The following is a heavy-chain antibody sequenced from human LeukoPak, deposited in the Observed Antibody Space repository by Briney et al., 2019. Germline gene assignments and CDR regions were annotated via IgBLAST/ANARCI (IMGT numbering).Heavy chain of an antibody. CDR1: GFTFSSYA. D-gene: IGHD6-19*01. V-gene: IGHV3-23*01. CDR2: ISGSGGST. Sequence: PGGSLRLSCAASGFTFSSYAMSWVRQAPGKGLEWVSVISGSGGSTYYADSVKGRFTISRDNSKNTLYLQMNSLRAEDTAVYYCAKDRGPYSSGWYVFAYWGQGTLVTVSS. CDR3: AKDRGPYSSGWYVFAY. J-gene: IGHJ4*02.